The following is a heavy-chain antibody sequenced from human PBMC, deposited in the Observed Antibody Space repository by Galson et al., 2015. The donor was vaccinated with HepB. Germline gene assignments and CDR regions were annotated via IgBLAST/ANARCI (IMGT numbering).Heavy chain of an antibody. J-gene: IGHJ4*02. Sequence: SLRLSCAASGFTFDDYAMHWVRQAPGKGLEWVSGISWNSGSIGYADSVKGRFTISRDNAKNSLYLQMNSLRAEDTALYYCAKTAAAGTHFDYWGQGTLVTVSS. V-gene: IGHV3-9*01. D-gene: IGHD6-13*01. CDR3: AKTAAAGTHFDY. CDR1: GFTFDDYA. CDR2: ISWNSGSI.